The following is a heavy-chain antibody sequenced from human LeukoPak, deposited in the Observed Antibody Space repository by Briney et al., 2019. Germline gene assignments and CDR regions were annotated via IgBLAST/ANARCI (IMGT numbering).Heavy chain of an antibody. D-gene: IGHD3-10*01. V-gene: IGHV1-18*01. Sequence: ASVKVSCKASGYTFTSYGINWVRQAPGQGLEWMGWISAYNSNTHYAQKLQGRVTMTTDTSTSTAYMELRSLRSDDTAVYYCARTVVLLWFGASDYMDVWGKGTTVTVSS. CDR3: ARTVVLLWFGASDYMDV. J-gene: IGHJ6*03. CDR2: ISAYNSNT. CDR1: GYTFTSYG.